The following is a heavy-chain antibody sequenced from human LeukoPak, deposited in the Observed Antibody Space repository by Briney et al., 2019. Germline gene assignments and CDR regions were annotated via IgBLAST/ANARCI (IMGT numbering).Heavy chain of an antibody. CDR2: ISSSGSTI. V-gene: IGHV3-48*03. CDR3: AREGVQLPTHDAFDI. Sequence: GGSLRLSCAASGFTFSSYEMNWVRQAPGKGLGWVSYISSSGSTIYYADSVKGRFTISRDNAKNSLYLQMNSLRAEDTAVYYCAREGVQLPTHDAFDIWGQGTMVTVSS. J-gene: IGHJ3*02. D-gene: IGHD2-2*01. CDR1: GFTFSSYE.